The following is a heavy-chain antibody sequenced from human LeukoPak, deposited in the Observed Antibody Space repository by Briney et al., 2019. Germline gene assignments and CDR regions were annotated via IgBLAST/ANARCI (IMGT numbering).Heavy chain of an antibody. J-gene: IGHJ4*02. CDR2: ITTTGDRI. D-gene: IGHD2-21*01. V-gene: IGHV3-48*03. CDR1: GFTFSSYE. Sequence: GGSLRLSCEASGFTFSSYEMNWVRQAPGKGLEWISYITTTGDRIQYADSVKGRFTISRDNAKNSLYLQMNSLRAEDTALYYCAKGKGAYCDDKCSSRIFDYWGQGTVVTVSS. CDR3: AKGKGAYCDDKCSSRIFDY.